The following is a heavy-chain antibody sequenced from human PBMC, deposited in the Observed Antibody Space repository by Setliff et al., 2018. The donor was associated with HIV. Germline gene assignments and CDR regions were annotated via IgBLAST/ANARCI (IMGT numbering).Heavy chain of an antibody. CDR2: IYHSGST. CDR3: ARDLRSAMIVVVRDWFDP. D-gene: IGHD3-22*01. V-gene: IGHV4-38-2*02. CDR1: GYSISSGYY. J-gene: IGHJ5*02. Sequence: SETLSLTCAVSGYSISSGYYWGWIRQPPGKGLEWIGSIYHSGSTYYNPSLKSRVTISVDTSKNQFSLTLGSVTAADTAVYYCARDLRSAMIVVVRDWFDPWGQGTLVTVSS.